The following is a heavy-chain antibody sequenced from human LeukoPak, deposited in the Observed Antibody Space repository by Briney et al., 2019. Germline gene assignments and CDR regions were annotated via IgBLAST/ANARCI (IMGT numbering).Heavy chain of an antibody. Sequence: ASVKVSCKASGYTFTNYYMHWVRQAPGLGFEWMGWINPKSGGTSYPQKFQGRLTMTRDTSISTAYMELSRLRSDDAAVYYCVPSANYYYFDYWGQGTLVTVSS. V-gene: IGHV1-2*02. CDR1: GYTFTNYY. J-gene: IGHJ4*02. CDR2: INPKSGGT. D-gene: IGHD1-26*01. CDR3: VPSANYYYFDY.